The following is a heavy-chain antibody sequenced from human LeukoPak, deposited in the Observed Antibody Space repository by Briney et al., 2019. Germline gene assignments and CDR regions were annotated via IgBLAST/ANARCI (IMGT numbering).Heavy chain of an antibody. Sequence: SETLSLTCTVSGGSISSYYWSWIRQPAGKGLEWIGRIYTSGSTSYNPSLKSRVTMSVDTSKNQFSLKLSSVTAADTAVYYCARDQARSGLYYYMDVWGKGTTVTVPS. D-gene: IGHD3-10*01. J-gene: IGHJ6*03. CDR2: IYTSGST. CDR1: GGSISSYY. CDR3: ARDQARSGLYYYMDV. V-gene: IGHV4-4*07.